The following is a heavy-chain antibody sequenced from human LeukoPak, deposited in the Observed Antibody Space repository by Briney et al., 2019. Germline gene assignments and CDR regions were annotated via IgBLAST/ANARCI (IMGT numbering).Heavy chain of an antibody. Sequence: SETLSLTCTVSGGSISSYYWSWIRQPPGKGLEWIGYIYTSGSTNYNPSLKSRVTISVDTSKNQFSLKLSSVTAADTAVYYCARHYYYDSSGPMDVWGKGTTVTVSS. V-gene: IGHV4-4*09. CDR3: ARHYYYDSSGPMDV. CDR1: GGSISSYY. D-gene: IGHD3-22*01. J-gene: IGHJ6*04. CDR2: IYTSGST.